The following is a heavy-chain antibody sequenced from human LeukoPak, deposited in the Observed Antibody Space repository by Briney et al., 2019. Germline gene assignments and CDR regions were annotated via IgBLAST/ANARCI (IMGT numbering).Heavy chain of an antibody. CDR3: ARALGRAPSMVRGVRNYGMDV. Sequence: ASVKVSCKASGYTFTSYDINWVRQATGQGVEWMGWMNPNSGNTGYAQKFQGRVTMTRNTSISTAYMELSSLRSEDTAVYYCARALGRAPSMVRGVRNYGMDVWGQGTTVTVSS. J-gene: IGHJ6*02. CDR2: MNPNSGNT. CDR1: GYTFTSYD. D-gene: IGHD3-10*01. V-gene: IGHV1-8*01.